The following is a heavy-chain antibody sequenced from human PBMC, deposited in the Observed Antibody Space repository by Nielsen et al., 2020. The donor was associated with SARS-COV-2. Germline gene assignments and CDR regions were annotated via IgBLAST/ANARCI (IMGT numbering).Heavy chain of an antibody. CDR1: GFTFSDYY. CDR3: ARVRSSGFFQWVDY. Sequence: SCAASGFTFSDYYMSWIRQAPGKGLEWVSYISSSSSYTNYADSVKGRFTISRDNAKNSLYLQMNSLRAEDTAVYYCARVRSSGFFQWVDYWGQGTLVTVSS. J-gene: IGHJ4*02. CDR2: ISSSSSYT. V-gene: IGHV3-11*05. D-gene: IGHD6-19*01.